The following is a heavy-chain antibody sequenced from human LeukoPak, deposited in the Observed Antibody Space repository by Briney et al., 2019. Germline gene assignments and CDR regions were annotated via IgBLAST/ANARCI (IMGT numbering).Heavy chain of an antibody. CDR1: GDSVFSNSAS. Sequence: SQTFSLTCAISGDSVFSNSASWNWIRQSPSRGLEWLGRTYYRSKWYSDYAVAVKSRITINPDTSKNEFFLQLNSVTPEDTAVYYCARDPLAAAGQYNWFDPWGQGTLVTVSS. CDR2: TYYRSKWYS. D-gene: IGHD6-13*01. V-gene: IGHV6-1*01. CDR3: ARDPLAAAGQYNWFDP. J-gene: IGHJ5*02.